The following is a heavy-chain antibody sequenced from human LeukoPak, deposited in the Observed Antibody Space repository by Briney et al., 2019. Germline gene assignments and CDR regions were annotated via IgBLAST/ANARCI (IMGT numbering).Heavy chain of an antibody. CDR2: ISSSSSYI. V-gene: IGHV3-21*01. Sequence: GGSPRLSCAASGFTFSSYSMNWVRQAPGKGLEWVSSISSSSSYIYYADSVKGRFTISRDNAKNSLHLQMNSLRAEDTAVYYCARDGAVAGTIDYWGQGTLVTVSS. D-gene: IGHD6-19*01. CDR3: ARDGAVAGTIDY. J-gene: IGHJ4*02. CDR1: GFTFSSYS.